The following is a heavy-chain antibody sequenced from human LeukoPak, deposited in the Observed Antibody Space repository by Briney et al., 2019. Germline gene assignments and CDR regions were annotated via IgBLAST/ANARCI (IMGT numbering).Heavy chain of an antibody. CDR2: ISRSSSYI. CDR3: ARGITMVRNYFDY. CDR1: GFTFSSYS. Sequence: GGSLRLSCAASGFTFSSYSMNWVRQAPGKGLEWVSSISRSSSYIYYADSVKGRFTISRDNAKNSLYLQMNSLRAEDTAVYYCARGITMVRNYFDYWGQGTLVTVSS. D-gene: IGHD3-10*01. V-gene: IGHV3-21*01. J-gene: IGHJ4*02.